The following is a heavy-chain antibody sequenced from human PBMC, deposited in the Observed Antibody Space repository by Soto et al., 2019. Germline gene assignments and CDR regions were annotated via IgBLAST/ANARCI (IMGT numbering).Heavy chain of an antibody. V-gene: IGHV1-2*02. CDR2: INPNSGGT. Sequence: QVQLVQSGAEVKKPGASVTVSCKASGYTFTDYHIHWIRQAPGQGLEGMGWINPNSGGTNYAQKFQGRVTMTRDTSINTAYMNLSRLRSDDTAVYYCTRDCHILTAYDYFDLWGQGTLVSVSS. J-gene: IGHJ4*02. D-gene: IGHD3-9*01. CDR1: GYTFTDYH. CDR3: TRDCHILTAYDYFDL.